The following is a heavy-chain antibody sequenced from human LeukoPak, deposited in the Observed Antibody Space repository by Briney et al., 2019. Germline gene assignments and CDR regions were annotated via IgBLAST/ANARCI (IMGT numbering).Heavy chain of an antibody. V-gene: IGHV4-39*01. CDR3: ARHYGSGSWGAFDI. Sequence: SETLSLTCTVSGGSISSSSHYWGWIRQPPGKGLEWIGSIYYSGRTYNNPSLKSRVTVSVDTSKNQFSLKLSSVTAADTAVYYCARHYGSGSWGAFDIWGQGTMVTVSS. CDR2: IYYSGRT. CDR1: GGSISSSSHY. D-gene: IGHD3-10*01. J-gene: IGHJ3*02.